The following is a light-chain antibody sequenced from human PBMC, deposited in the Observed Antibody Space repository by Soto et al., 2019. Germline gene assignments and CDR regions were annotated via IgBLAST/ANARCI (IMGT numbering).Light chain of an antibody. Sequence: DIVLTQSPLSLSVTPGEPASISCRSSQSLLHSNGNNYLEWYLQKPGQSPQVLIYLASNRASGAPHRFSGSGSGTDFTLKISRVEAEDVGVYYCKQALQNPLTFGGGTKVAIK. CDR2: LAS. CDR3: KQALQNPLT. CDR1: QSLLHSNGNNY. V-gene: IGKV2-28*01. J-gene: IGKJ4*01.